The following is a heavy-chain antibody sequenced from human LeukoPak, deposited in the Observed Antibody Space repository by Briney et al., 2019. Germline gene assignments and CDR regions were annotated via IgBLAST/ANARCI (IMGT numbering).Heavy chain of an antibody. D-gene: IGHD2-2*02. Sequence: GASVKVSCKASGYTFTSYGISWVRQAPGQGLEWMGWISAYNGNTNYAQKLQGRVTMTTDTSTSTAYMELRSLRSDDTAVYYCARGYFSSTSCYTTIYGYWGKGTLVTVPS. CDR3: ARGYFSSTSCYTTIYGY. J-gene: IGHJ4*02. V-gene: IGHV1-18*01. CDR1: GYTFTSYG. CDR2: ISAYNGNT.